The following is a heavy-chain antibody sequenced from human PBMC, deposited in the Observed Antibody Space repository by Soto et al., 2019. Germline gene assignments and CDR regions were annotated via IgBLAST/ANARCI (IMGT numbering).Heavy chain of an antibody. CDR3: AKDRAELELLFYVNEGVVTANPV. V-gene: IGHV3-23*01. CDR2: ISGSGGST. CDR1: GFSFSSYA. Sequence: GGSLRLSCAASGFSFSSYAMSWVRQAPGKGLEWVSAISGSGGSTYYADSVKGRFTISRENSKNTLYLQMNSLRAEDTAVYYCAKDRAELELLFYVNEGVVTANPVWGQGTTVTVSS. J-gene: IGHJ6*02. D-gene: IGHD1-7*01.